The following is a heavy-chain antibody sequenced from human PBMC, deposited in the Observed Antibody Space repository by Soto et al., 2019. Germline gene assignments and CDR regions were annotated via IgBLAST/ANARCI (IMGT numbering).Heavy chain of an antibody. CDR1: GYTFTSYY. D-gene: IGHD3-3*01. Sequence: GASVKVSCKASGYTFTSYYMHWVRQAPGQGLEWMGIINPSGGSTSYAQKFQGRVTMTRDTSTSTVYMELSSLRSEDTAVYYCARDYGMAYDFWSGYPPNYYYGMDVWGQGTTVTVSS. CDR3: ARDYGMAYDFWSGYPPNYYYGMDV. CDR2: INPSGGST. V-gene: IGHV1-46*01. J-gene: IGHJ6*02.